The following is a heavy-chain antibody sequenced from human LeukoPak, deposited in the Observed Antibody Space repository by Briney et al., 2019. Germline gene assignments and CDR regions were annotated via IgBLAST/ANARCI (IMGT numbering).Heavy chain of an antibody. V-gene: IGHV3-21*01. CDR3: ARDRGCGLGLTAEYFQH. J-gene: IGHJ1*01. Sequence: GGSLRLSCAASGFTFSSYSMNWVRQAPGKGLEWISSISSGSTYIHYADSVKGRFTISRDNAKNSLYLQMNSLRAEDMAVYYCARDRGCGLGLTAEYFQHWGQGTLVTVSS. CDR1: GFTFSSYS. D-gene: IGHD3-10*01. CDR2: ISSGSTYI.